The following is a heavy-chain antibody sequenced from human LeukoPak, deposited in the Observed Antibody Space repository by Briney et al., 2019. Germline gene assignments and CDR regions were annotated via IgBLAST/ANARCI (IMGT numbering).Heavy chain of an antibody. CDR3: ARMTYYYGSGSSYYFDY. Sequence: ASVKVSCKASGYTFTKYAMHWMRQAPGQRLEWMGWINAGNGNTKYSQKFQGRVTITRDTSASTAYMELSSLRSEDTAVYYCARMTYYYGSGSSYYFDYWGQGTLVTVSS. V-gene: IGHV1-3*01. CDR2: INAGNGNT. J-gene: IGHJ4*02. CDR1: GYTFTKYA. D-gene: IGHD3-10*01.